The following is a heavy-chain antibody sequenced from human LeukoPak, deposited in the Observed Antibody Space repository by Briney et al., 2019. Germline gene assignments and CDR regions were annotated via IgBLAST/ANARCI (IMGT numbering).Heavy chain of an antibody. D-gene: IGHD3-16*01. CDR1: GGSISSYY. J-gene: IGHJ4*02. V-gene: IGHV4-59*08. Sequence: SETLSLTCTVSGGSISSYYWTWIRQPPGKRLEWIGYIHYSGGANYNPSLKSRLKISIDTSQNQFSLKLTSVTAADTAIYYCARVGDGNFDYWGQGTLVTVSS. CDR3: ARVGDGNFDY. CDR2: IHYSGGA.